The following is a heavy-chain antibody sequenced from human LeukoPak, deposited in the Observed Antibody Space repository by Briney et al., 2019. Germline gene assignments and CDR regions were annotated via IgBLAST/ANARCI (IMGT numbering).Heavy chain of an antibody. CDR2: ISSSSTYI. J-gene: IGHJ4*02. Sequence: GGSLRLSCAASGFTFSSYSMNWVRQAPGKGLEWVSCISSSSTYIYYADSVKGRSTISRDNAKNSLYLQMNSLRAEDTAVYYCARAHNWKYGTFDYWGQGTLVTVSS. V-gene: IGHV3-21*01. CDR3: ARAHNWKYGTFDY. D-gene: IGHD1-7*01. CDR1: GFTFSSYS.